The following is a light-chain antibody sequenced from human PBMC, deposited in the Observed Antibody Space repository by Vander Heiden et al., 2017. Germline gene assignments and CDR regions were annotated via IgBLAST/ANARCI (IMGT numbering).Light chain of an antibody. V-gene: IGKV3-15*01. J-gene: IGKJ2*01. CDR1: QSVSSN. Sequence: MVPSPATLSVSPGERATLSCRASQSVSSNLAWYQQKRGQAPRLLIYGASTRATGIPARFSGSGSGTEFTLTISSLQSEDFAVYYCQQYNNWPYTFGQGTKLEIK. CDR2: GAS. CDR3: QQYNNWPYT.